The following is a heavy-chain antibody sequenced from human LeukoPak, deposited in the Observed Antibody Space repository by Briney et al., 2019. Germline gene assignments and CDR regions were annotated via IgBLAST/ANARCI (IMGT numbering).Heavy chain of an antibody. J-gene: IGHJ5*02. V-gene: IGHV3-15*01. CDR3: APHPYSSSWYNWFDP. CDR2: IKSKTDGGTT. Sequence: GGSLRLSCAAFGFTFSDTWMTWVRQAPGKGLEWVGRIKSKTDGGTTDFAAPVKGRFTISRDDSKNTLYLQMNSLKTEDTAVYYCAPHPYSSSWYNWFDPRGQGTLVTVSS. CDR1: GFTFSDTW. D-gene: IGHD6-13*01.